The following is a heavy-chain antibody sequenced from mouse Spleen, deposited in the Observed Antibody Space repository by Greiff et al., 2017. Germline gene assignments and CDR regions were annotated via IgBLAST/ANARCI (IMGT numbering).Heavy chain of an antibody. V-gene: IGHV1-82*01. D-gene: IGHD4-1*01. Sequence: QVQLKQSGPELVKPGASVKISCKASGYAFSSSWMNWVKQRPGKGLEWIGRIYPGDGDTNYNGKFKGKATLTADKSSSTAYMQLSSLTSEDSAVYFCARWGQNWDDAMDYWGQGTSVTVSS. CDR3: ARWGQNWDDAMDY. CDR1: GYAFSSSW. CDR2: IYPGDGDT. J-gene: IGHJ4*01.